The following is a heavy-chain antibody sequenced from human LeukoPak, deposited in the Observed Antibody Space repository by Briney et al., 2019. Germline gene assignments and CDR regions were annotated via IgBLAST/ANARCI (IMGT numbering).Heavy chain of an antibody. CDR2: ISSSGSTI. CDR3: ARGSLWFGELFWYY. V-gene: IGHV3-48*04. J-gene: IGHJ4*02. D-gene: IGHD3-10*01. Sequence: GGSLRLSCAGSGFTFSDYSMNWVRQAPGKGLEWVSYISSSGSTIYYADSVKGRFTISRDNAKNSLYLQMNSLRAEDTAVYYCARGSLWFGELFWYYWGQGTLVTVSS. CDR1: GFTFSDYS.